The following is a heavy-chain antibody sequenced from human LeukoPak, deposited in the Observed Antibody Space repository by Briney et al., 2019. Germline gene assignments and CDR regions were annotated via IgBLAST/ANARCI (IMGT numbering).Heavy chain of an antibody. J-gene: IGHJ6*03. D-gene: IGHD2-15*01. V-gene: IGHV3-64*02. CDR3: ARVRGGYYYMDV. CDR1: GFTFSPYA. Sequence: GGSLRLSCAASGFTFSPYAMYWVRQAPGKGLECVSAISGDGHITYYADSVKGRFTVSRDNSKNTLYLQMGSLRTEDMAVYYCARVRGGYYYMDVWGKGTTVTVSS. CDR2: ISGDGHIT.